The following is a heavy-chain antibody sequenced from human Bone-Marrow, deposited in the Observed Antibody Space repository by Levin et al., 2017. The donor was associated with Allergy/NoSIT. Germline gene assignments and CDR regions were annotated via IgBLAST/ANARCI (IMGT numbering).Heavy chain of an antibody. CDR1: GFTFINYA. D-gene: IGHD2-21*02. Sequence: LSLTCAASGFTFINYAFDWVRQAPGKGLEWVAVISFDGSKQYYADSVKGRFTISRDNSKKTMYLQMDSLRAEDTAVYYCARDAPHCGGDCFTDGFDVWGQGTMVTVSS. CDR3: ARDAPHCGGDCFTDGFDV. CDR2: ISFDGSKQ. V-gene: IGHV3-30-3*01. J-gene: IGHJ3*01.